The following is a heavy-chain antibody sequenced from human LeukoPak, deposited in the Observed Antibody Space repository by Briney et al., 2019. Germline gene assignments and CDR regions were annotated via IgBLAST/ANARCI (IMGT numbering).Heavy chain of an antibody. CDR2: ISAYNGNT. CDR1: GYTFTSYG. V-gene: IGHV1-18*01. CDR3: AREVGYSSSWYQTKDYYYYYGMDV. D-gene: IGHD6-13*01. J-gene: IGHJ6*02. Sequence: ASVKVSCKASGYTFTSYGIGWVRQAPGQGLEWMGWISAYNGNTNYAQKLQGRVTMTTDTSTSTAYMELRSLRSDDTAVYYCAREVGYSSSWYQTKDYYYYYGMDVWGQGTTVTVSS.